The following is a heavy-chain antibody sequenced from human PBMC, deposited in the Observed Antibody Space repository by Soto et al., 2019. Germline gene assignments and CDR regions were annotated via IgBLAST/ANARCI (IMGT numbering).Heavy chain of an antibody. CDR1: GFTFSSYA. CDR3: ARVGHSFGDWYYFDY. Sequence: GGSLRLSCAASGFTFSSYAMHWVRQAPGKGLEWVAVISYDGSNKYYADSVKGRFTISRDNSKNTLYLQMNSLRAEDTAVYYCARVGHSFGDWYYFDYWGQGTRVTVSS. J-gene: IGHJ4*02. CDR2: ISYDGSNK. D-gene: IGHD2-21*02. V-gene: IGHV3-30-3*01.